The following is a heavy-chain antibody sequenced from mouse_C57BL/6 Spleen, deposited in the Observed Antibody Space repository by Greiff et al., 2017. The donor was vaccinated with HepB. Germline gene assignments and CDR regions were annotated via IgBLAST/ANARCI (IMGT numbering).Heavy chain of an antibody. V-gene: IGHV14-3*01. J-gene: IGHJ3*01. Sequence: EVQLQQSVAELVRPGASVKLSCTASGFNIKNTYMHWVKQRPEQGLEWIGRIDPANGNTKYAPKFQGKATITADTSSNTAYLQLRSLTSEDTAIYYCATHYDYDPAWFAYWGQGTLVTVSA. CDR3: ATHYDYDPAWFAY. CDR2: IDPANGNT. D-gene: IGHD2-4*01. CDR1: GFNIKNTY.